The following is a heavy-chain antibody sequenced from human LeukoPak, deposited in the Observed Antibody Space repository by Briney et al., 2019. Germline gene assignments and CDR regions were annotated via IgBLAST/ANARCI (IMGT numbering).Heavy chain of an antibody. Sequence: GESLKISCKGSGYTFTSYWISWVRQMPGKGVEWMGRIDPSDSYTNYSPSFQGHVTISADKSISTAYLQWSSLKASDTAMYYCAAGWLACPDYWGQGTLVTVSS. CDR3: AAGWLACPDY. J-gene: IGHJ4*02. V-gene: IGHV5-10-1*01. D-gene: IGHD3-22*01. CDR2: IDPSDSYT. CDR1: GYTFTSYW.